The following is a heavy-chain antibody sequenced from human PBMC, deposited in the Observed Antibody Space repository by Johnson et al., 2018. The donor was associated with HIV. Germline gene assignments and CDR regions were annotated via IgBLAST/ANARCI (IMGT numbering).Heavy chain of an antibody. Sequence: VQLVESGGGVVRPGGSLRLSCAASGFTFDDYGMSWVRQAPGKGLEWVSGIGTAGDTYYPGSVKGRFTISRENAKNSLYLQMNSLRAGDTAVYYCAREARMRDAFDIWGQGTMVTVSS. CDR1: GFTFDDYG. CDR3: AREARMRDAFDI. CDR2: IGTAGDT. J-gene: IGHJ3*02. D-gene: IGHD1-14*01. V-gene: IGHV3-13*01.